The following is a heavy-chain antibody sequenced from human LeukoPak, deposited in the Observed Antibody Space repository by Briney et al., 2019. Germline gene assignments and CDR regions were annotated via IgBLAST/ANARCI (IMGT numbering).Heavy chain of an antibody. Sequence: SETLSLTCTVSGGSISSSSYYWGWIRQPPGKGLEWIGSIYYSGSTYYNPSLKSRVTISVDTSKNQFSLKLSSVTAADTAVYYCARGRKAVPFDYWGQGTLVTVSS. CDR1: GGSISSSSYY. CDR2: IYYSGST. CDR3: ARGRKAVPFDY. J-gene: IGHJ4*02. V-gene: IGHV4-39*01. D-gene: IGHD1-14*01.